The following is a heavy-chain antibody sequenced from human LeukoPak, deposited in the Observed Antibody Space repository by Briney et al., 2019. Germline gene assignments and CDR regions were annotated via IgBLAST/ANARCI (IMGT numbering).Heavy chain of an antibody. V-gene: IGHV4-59*01. D-gene: IGHD5-12*01. CDR1: GGSISSYY. CDR3: ARGGYSGKDYNN. J-gene: IGHJ4*02. CDR2: IYHSGST. Sequence: SETLSLTCTVSGGSISSYYWSWIRQPPGKGLEWIGYIYHSGSTKYNPSLKSRVTISVDTSKNQFSLNLSSVTAADTAVYYCARGGYSGKDYNNWGQGTLVTVSS.